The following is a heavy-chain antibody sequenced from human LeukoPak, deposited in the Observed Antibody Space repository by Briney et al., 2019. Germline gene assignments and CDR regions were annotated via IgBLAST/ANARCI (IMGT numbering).Heavy chain of an antibody. V-gene: IGHV4-34*01. CDR1: GGSFSGYY. CDR3: ARARLTYYDFWSGYRSPYYFDY. J-gene: IGHJ4*02. CDR2: INHSGSI. D-gene: IGHD3-3*01. Sequence: SETLSLTCAVYGGSFSGYYWSWIRQPPGKGLEWIGEINHSGSIKRNPSLKSRVTISVDTSKNQFSLKLSSVTAADTAVYYCARARLTYYDFWSGYRSPYYFDYWGQGTLVTVSS.